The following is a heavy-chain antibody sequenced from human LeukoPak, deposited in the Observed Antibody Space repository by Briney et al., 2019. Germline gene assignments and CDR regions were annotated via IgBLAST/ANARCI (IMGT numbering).Heavy chain of an antibody. V-gene: IGHV2-5*01. CDR1: GFSLSTSGVG. CDR2: IYWNDDK. J-gene: IGHJ3*02. CDR3: AHPAGRIVGATGKLDAFDI. Sequence: ESGPTLVNPTQTLTLTCTFSGFSLSTSGVGVGWIRQPPGKALEWLALIYWNDDKRYSPSLKSRLTITKDTSKNQVVLTMTNMDPVDTATYYCAHPAGRIVGATGKLDAFDIWGQGTMVTVSS. D-gene: IGHD1-26*01.